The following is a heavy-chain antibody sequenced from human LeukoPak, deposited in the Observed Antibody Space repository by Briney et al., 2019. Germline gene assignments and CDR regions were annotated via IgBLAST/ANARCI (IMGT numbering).Heavy chain of an antibody. Sequence: KPSETLSLTCTVSGGSISNYYWSWIRQPPGKGLEWIGYVYYSGSTYYNPSLKSRVTISVDTSKNQFSLKLSSVTAADTAVYYCARDRPHLYYYDSSGTRGGFDYWGQGTLVTVSS. CDR3: ARDRPHLYYYDSSGTRGGFDY. CDR1: GGSISNYY. V-gene: IGHV4-59*12. J-gene: IGHJ4*02. D-gene: IGHD3-22*01. CDR2: VYYSGST.